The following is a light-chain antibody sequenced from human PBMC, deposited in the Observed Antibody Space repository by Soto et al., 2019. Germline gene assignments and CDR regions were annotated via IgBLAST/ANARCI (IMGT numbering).Light chain of an antibody. Sequence: EIVMTQSPATLSVSPGERATLSCRASQSVSTNLAWYQQKPGQAPRLLIYGASTRATDIPARFSGSGSGTEFTLTISSLQSEDVAVYYWQQYNSWPPWAFGQGTKVEI. V-gene: IGKV3-15*01. CDR3: QQYNSWPPWA. J-gene: IGKJ1*01. CDR2: GAS. CDR1: QSVSTN.